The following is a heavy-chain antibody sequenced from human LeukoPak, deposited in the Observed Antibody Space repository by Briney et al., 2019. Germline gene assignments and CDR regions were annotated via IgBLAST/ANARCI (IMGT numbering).Heavy chain of an antibody. CDR2: IIPIFGTA. CDR3: ARVPGLYYYDSSGYSTIDI. V-gene: IGHV1-69*05. D-gene: IGHD3-22*01. J-gene: IGHJ3*02. CDR1: GGTFSSYA. Sequence: SVKVSCKASGGTFSSYAISWVRQAPGQGLEWMGRIIPIFGTANYAQRFQGRVTITTDESTSTAYMELSSLRSEDTAVYYCARVPGLYYYDSSGYSTIDIWGQGTMVTVSS.